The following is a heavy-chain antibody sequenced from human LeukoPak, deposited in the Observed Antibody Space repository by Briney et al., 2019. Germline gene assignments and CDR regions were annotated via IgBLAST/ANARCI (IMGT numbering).Heavy chain of an antibody. J-gene: IGHJ6*03. V-gene: IGHV4-34*09. Sequence: SETLSLTCAVYGGSFSDYYWTWIRQTPGKGLEWIGEMSPSGSSNYNPSLKSRVTISVDTSKNQFSLKLSSVTAADTAVYYCAREGYFSSTSCYDYYMDVWGKGTTVTVSS. CDR1: GGSFSDYY. CDR3: AREGYFSSTSCYDYYMDV. D-gene: IGHD2-2*01. CDR2: MSPSGSS.